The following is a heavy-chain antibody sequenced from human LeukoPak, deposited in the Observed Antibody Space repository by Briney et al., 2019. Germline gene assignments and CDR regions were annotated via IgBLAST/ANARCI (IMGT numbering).Heavy chain of an antibody. CDR3: VRGNYCSGGSCYHYYYYMDV. D-gene: IGHD2-15*01. CDR2: INHSGST. CDR1: GGSFNGYY. V-gene: IGHV4-34*01. Sequence: SETLSLTCAVYGGSFNGYYWSWIRQPPGKGLEWIGEINHSGSTNYNLSLKSRVTISVDMSNNQFSLKLSSVTAADTAVYYCVRGNYCSGGSCYHYYYYMDVWGKGTTVTVSS. J-gene: IGHJ6*03.